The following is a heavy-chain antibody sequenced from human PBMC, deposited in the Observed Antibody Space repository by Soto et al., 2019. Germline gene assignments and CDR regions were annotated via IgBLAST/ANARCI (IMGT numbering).Heavy chain of an antibody. CDR3: AKADSNYAGSFSYYYMDV. V-gene: IGHV1-18*01. D-gene: IGHD4-4*01. Sequence: ASVKVSGKASGYTFRSYGISWVRQAPGQGLEWMGWISGYNGNTHYSQKFQGKVTMTTDTSTSTAYMELRNLRSDDTAVYYCAKADSNYAGSFSYYYMDVWGTGTMVTVSS. CDR2: ISGYNGNT. J-gene: IGHJ6*03. CDR1: GYTFRSYG.